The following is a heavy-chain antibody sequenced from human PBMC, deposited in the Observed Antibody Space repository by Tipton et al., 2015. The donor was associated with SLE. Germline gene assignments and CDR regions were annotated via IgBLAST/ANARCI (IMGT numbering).Heavy chain of an antibody. CDR1: GYTFTDYN. Sequence: QLVQSGAEVKTPGASVKVSCRASGYTFTDYNINWVRQAAGQGLEWMGWMNPTHSNTGYTQKFQGRVTFTMDIPKSTAYMELSSLTSEDTATYYCARAKWEPDYWGQGTLVTVSS. J-gene: IGHJ4*02. CDR3: ARAKWEPDY. CDR2: MNPTHSNT. V-gene: IGHV1-8*01. D-gene: IGHD1-26*01.